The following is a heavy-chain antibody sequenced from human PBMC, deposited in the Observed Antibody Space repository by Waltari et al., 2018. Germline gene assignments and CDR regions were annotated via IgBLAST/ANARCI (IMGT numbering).Heavy chain of an antibody. D-gene: IGHD7-27*01. CDR3: TRDNWGTSDY. J-gene: IGHJ4*02. CDR1: RFPFSGFW. Sequence: EVQLVESGGGLVQPGGSLRLSCAASRFPFSGFWMHWVRQAPGKGLEWVSRINPAGSATTYADSVRGRFTISRDNAQNTLHLQMNSLRVEDTAMYYCTRDNWGTSDYWGQGTLVTVSS. V-gene: IGHV3-74*01. CDR2: INPAGSAT.